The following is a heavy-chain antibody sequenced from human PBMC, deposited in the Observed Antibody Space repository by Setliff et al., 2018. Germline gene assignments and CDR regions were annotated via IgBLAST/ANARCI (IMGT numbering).Heavy chain of an antibody. CDR1: TFTFSKYA. CDR3: ARDGVFYAMDF. V-gene: IGHV3-23*01. D-gene: IGHD3-10*01. Sequence: GESLKISCVASTFTFSKYAVTWVRQAPGKGLEWVSSIHVSGGSTYYADSVRGRFTISRDNAKNSLYLQMNSLRAEDSAVYYCARDGVFYAMDFWGQGTTVTVSS. J-gene: IGHJ6*02. CDR2: IHVSGGST.